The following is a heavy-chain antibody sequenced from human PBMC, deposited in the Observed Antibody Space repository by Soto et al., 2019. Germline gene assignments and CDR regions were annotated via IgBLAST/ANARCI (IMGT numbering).Heavy chain of an antibody. J-gene: IGHJ6*02. D-gene: IGHD2-2*01. CDR1: GGSFSGYY. CDR2: INHSGST. CDR3: ARGSEVVVVPAAKGAGYGMDV. V-gene: IGHV4-34*01. Sequence: PSETLSLTCAVYGGSFSGYYWSWIRQPPGKGLEWIGEINHSGSTNYNPSLKSRVTISVDTSKNQFSLKLSSVTAADTAVYYCARGSEVVVVPAAKGAGYGMDVWGQGTTVTVSS.